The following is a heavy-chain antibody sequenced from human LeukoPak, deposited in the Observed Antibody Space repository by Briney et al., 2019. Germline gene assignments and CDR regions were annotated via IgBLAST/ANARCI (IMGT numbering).Heavy chain of an antibody. CDR3: ARQAVTPLNWFDP. CDR1: GGSISSYY. Sequence: SETLSLTCTVSGGSISSYYWSWIRQPPGKGLEWIGNIYATGNTNYNPSLKSRVTISVDTSKNQFSLKPSSVTAADTAIYYCARQAVTPLNWFDPWGQGTLVTVSS. D-gene: IGHD6-19*01. J-gene: IGHJ5*02. CDR2: IYATGNT. V-gene: IGHV4-4*09.